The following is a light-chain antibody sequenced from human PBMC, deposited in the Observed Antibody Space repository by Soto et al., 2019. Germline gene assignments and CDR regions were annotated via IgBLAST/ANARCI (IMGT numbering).Light chain of an antibody. CDR3: NSYSGSNNFVV. Sequence: QSALTQPPSASGSPGQSVTISCTGTSSDVGGYDYVSWYQQHPGKAPELIIYEVNKRPSGVPDRFSGSKSGNTASLTVSRLQAEDEADYYCNSYSGSNNFVVFGTGTKLTVL. CDR2: EVN. V-gene: IGLV2-8*01. CDR1: SSDVGGYDY. J-gene: IGLJ1*01.